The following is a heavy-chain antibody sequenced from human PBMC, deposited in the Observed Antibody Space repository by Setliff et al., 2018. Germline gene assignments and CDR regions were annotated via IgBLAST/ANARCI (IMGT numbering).Heavy chain of an antibody. V-gene: IGHV4-59*08. CDR2: IYTSGST. CDR1: GDTIYNYF. CDR3: VRQGLDTGRTRWWFDP. Sequence: PSETLSLTCTVTGDTIYNYFWSWIRQPPWKGLEWIGYIYTSGSTNYNPSLKSRVTISLDTSKNQFSLKLSSVTAADTAVYYCVRQGLDTGRTRWWFDPWGQGTLVTVSS. D-gene: IGHD5-18*01. J-gene: IGHJ5*02.